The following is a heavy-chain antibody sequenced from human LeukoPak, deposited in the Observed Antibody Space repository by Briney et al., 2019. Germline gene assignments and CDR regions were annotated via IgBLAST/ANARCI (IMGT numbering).Heavy chain of an antibody. CDR3: ARRDTAMVKYYFDY. Sequence: SETLSLTCTVSGGSISSSSYYWGWIRQPPGKGLEWIGGIYYSGSTYYNPSLKSRVTISVDTSKNQFSLKLSSVTAADTAVYYCARRDTAMVKYYFDYWGQGTLVTVSS. V-gene: IGHV4-39*01. CDR1: GGSISSSSYY. D-gene: IGHD5-18*01. CDR2: IYYSGST. J-gene: IGHJ4*02.